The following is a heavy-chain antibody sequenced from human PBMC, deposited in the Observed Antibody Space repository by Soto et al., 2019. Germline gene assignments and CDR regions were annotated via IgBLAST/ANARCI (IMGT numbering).Heavy chain of an antibody. D-gene: IGHD4-17*01. Sequence: GGSLRLSCAASGFTFSSYGMHWVRQAPGKGLEWVAVIWYDGSNKYYADSVKGRFTISRDNSKNTLYLQMNSLRAEDTAVYYCARDLADYGDYVADAFDIWGQGTMVTVSS. J-gene: IGHJ3*02. CDR1: GFTFSSYG. V-gene: IGHV3-33*01. CDR2: IWYDGSNK. CDR3: ARDLADYGDYVADAFDI.